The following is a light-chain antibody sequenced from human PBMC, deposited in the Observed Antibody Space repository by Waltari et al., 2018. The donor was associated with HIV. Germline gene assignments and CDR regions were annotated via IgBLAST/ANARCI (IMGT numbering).Light chain of an antibody. CDR3: QQYNNWPPWT. CDR1: QSVSSD. V-gene: IGKV3-15*01. Sequence: EILMTQFPATLSVPPGERVPLSCRASQSVSSDLAWYRQKPGQAPRLLTYNASTRATGLPARFSGSGSGTEFTLTISSLQSEDFAFYYCQQYNNWPPWTFGQGTKVEI. CDR2: NAS. J-gene: IGKJ1*01.